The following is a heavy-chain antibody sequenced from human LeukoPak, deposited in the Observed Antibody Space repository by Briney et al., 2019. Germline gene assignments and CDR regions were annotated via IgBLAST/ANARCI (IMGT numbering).Heavy chain of an antibody. J-gene: IGHJ4*02. CDR1: GFTLSGYS. CDR2: ISSGGRTT. Sequence: GGALRLSCAPSGFTLSGYSMNWVRQAPGKGVEWVSYISSGGRTTYYEGSVKGRFTVSRDNAKNSLYLQMNRLRAEDRAVYYCARDHMGSDYWGQGTLVTVSS. D-gene: IGHD1-26*01. V-gene: IGHV3-48*04. CDR3: ARDHMGSDY.